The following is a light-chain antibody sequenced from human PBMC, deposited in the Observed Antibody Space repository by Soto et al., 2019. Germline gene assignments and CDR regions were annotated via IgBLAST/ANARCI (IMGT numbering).Light chain of an antibody. J-gene: IGLJ2*01. CDR1: SSNIGKNY. V-gene: IGLV1-51*01. CDR2: DNN. CDR3: GTWDSSLSAHVV. Sequence: QSVLTQPPSVSAAPGQRVTISCSGSSSNIGKNYVSWYQQLPGTAPKLLIYDNNKRPSGIPDRFSGSKSGTSATLGITGLQTGDEADYYCGTWDSSLSAHVVFGGGTKLTVL.